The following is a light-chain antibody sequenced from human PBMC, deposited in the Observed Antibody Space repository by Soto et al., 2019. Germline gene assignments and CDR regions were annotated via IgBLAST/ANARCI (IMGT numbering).Light chain of an antibody. Sequence: DIVLTQSPGTLSLSPGERATLSCRASQRVSSSYLAWYKQKPGQAPRLLIYGASSRATGIPDRFSGSGSGTDFTLTISRLEPEDFAVYYCQQYGSLRTFGQGTKVEIK. CDR3: QQYGSLRT. CDR2: GAS. CDR1: QRVSSSY. V-gene: IGKV3-20*01. J-gene: IGKJ1*01.